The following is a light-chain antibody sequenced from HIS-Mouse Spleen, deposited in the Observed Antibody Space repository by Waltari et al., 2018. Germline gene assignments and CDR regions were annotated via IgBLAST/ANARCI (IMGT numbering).Light chain of an antibody. J-gene: IGLJ3*02. Sequence: QSALTQPSSVSGSPGQSTTISCPGTSSAVGSYNLVSWYQQHPGKAPKLMIYEGSKRPSGVSNRFSGSKSGNTASLTISGLQAEDEADYYCCSYAGSSTLVFGGGTKLTVL. CDR1: SSAVGSYNL. CDR3: CSYAGSSTLV. CDR2: EGS. V-gene: IGLV2-23*01.